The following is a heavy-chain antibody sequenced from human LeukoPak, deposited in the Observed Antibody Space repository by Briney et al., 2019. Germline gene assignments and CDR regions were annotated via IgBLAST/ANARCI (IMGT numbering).Heavy chain of an antibody. D-gene: IGHD6-13*01. J-gene: IGHJ6*03. CDR2: ISAYNGNT. Sequence: ASVKVSCKASGYTFTSYGISWVRQAPGQGLEWMGWISAYNGNTNYAQKLQGRVTMTTDTSTSTAYMELRSLRSDDTAVYYCASGSYSSSWYDYYYYYYMDVWGKGTTVTVSS. CDR3: ASGSYSSSWYDYYYYYYMDV. CDR1: GYTFTSYG. V-gene: IGHV1-18*01.